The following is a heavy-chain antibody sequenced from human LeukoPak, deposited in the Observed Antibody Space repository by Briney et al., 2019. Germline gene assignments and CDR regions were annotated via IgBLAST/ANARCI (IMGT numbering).Heavy chain of an antibody. J-gene: IGHJ3*01. Sequence: GGSLRLSCVASGFTFSSSSMNWVRQAPGKGLEWVSSINSISTYIYYADSLRGRFTISRDNADNSLYLQMNSLRAEDTAVYYCARDIADTGAIDAFDLWGQGTMDTVSS. CDR3: ARDIADTGAIDAFDL. CDR1: GFTFSSSS. V-gene: IGHV3-21*01. CDR2: INSISTYI. D-gene: IGHD5-18*01.